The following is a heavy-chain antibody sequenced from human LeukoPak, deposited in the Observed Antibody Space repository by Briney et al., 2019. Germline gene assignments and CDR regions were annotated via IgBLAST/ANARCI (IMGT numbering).Heavy chain of an antibody. V-gene: IGHV3-30*04. CDR3: ARGDYYDSSGYQPIDC. CDR2: ISYDGSNK. CDR1: GFTFSRYA. Sequence: GGSLRLSCAASGFTFSRYAIHWVRQAPGRGLEWVAVISYDGSNKYYADSVKGRFTIPRDNSKNTLYLQMNSLRAEDTAVYYCARGDYYDSSGYQPIDCWGQGTLVTVSS. J-gene: IGHJ4*02. D-gene: IGHD3-22*01.